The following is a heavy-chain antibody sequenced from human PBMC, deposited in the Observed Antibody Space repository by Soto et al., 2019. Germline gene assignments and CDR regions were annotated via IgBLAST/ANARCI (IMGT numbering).Heavy chain of an antibody. CDR2: IYSGGST. Sequence: PXGSLRLSCAASGFTVSSNYMSWVRQAPGKGLEWVSVIYSGGSTYYADSVKGRFTISRDNSKNTLYLQMNSLRAEDTAVYYCARARSGYGYYYGMEVWGQGTTVTVSS. CDR3: ARARSGYGYYYGMEV. J-gene: IGHJ6*02. D-gene: IGHD5-12*01. V-gene: IGHV3-53*01. CDR1: GFTVSSNY.